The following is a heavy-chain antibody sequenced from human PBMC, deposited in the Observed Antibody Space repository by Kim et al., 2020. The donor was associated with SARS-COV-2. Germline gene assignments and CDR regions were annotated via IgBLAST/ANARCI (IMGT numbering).Heavy chain of an antibody. CDR1: GGSFSGYY. CDR2: INHSGST. J-gene: IGHJ6*02. D-gene: IGHD2-2*01. CDR3: ARGGGYCSSTSCYASPGAPLRSRFRDMDV. V-gene: IGHV4-34*01. Sequence: SETLSLTCAVYGGSFSGYYWSWIRQPPGKGLEWIGEINHSGSTNYNPSLKSRVTISVDTSKNQFSLKLSSVTAADTAVYYCARGGGYCSSTSCYASPGAPLRSRFRDMDVWGQGTTVTIAS.